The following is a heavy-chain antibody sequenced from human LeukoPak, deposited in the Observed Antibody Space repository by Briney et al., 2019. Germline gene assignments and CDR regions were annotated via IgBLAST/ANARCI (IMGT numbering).Heavy chain of an antibody. CDR1: GGSFSGYY. D-gene: IGHD5-18*01. CDR3: ARCPRGYSYGKTYYYYYYMDV. Sequence: PSETLSLTCAVYGGSFSGYYWSWIRQPPGKGLEWIGEINHSGSTNYNPSLKSRVTISVDTSKNQFSLKLRSVTAADTAVYYCARCPRGYSYGKTYYYYYYMDVWGKGTTVTVSS. V-gene: IGHV4-34*01. CDR2: INHSGST. J-gene: IGHJ6*03.